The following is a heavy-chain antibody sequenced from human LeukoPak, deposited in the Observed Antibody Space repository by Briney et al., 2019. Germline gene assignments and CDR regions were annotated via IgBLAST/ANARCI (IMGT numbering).Heavy chain of an antibody. Sequence: PGGSLRLSCAASGFTFDDYAMHWVRQAPGKGLEWVSGISWNSGSIGYADSVKGRFTISRDNAKNSLYLQMNSLRAEDTALYYCAKDIGGYDSSEGYFDYWGQGTLVTVSS. CDR2: ISWNSGSI. V-gene: IGHV3-9*01. J-gene: IGHJ4*02. CDR1: GFTFDDYA. D-gene: IGHD5-12*01. CDR3: AKDIGGYDSSEGYFDY.